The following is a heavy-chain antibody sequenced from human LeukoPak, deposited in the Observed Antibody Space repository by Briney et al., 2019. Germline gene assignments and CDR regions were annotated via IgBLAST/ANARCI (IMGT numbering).Heavy chain of an antibody. Sequence: PGGSLRLSCAASGITVSINYMSWVRQAPGKGLDWASLINSGGSTHYADSVKGRFTISRDNSKNTVYLQMNSLRAEDTAVYYCAGGGYGFDYWGQGTLVTVSS. D-gene: IGHD5-18*01. CDR3: AGGGYGFDY. V-gene: IGHV3-66*01. J-gene: IGHJ4*02. CDR2: INSGGST. CDR1: GITVSINY.